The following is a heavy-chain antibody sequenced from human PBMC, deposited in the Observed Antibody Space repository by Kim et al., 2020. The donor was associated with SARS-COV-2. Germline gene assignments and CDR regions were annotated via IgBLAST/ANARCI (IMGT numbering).Heavy chain of an antibody. CDR1: GESFSGHY. CDR2: ITHGGST. CDR3: ARRPVIALAGTSFDN. D-gene: IGHD6-19*01. V-gene: IGHV4-34*01. Sequence: SETLSLTCAVSGESFSGHYWSWIRQLPGKGLEWIGEITHGGSTHYNPSLKGRVTFSVDTSKKQFSLKLNSVTAADTAVYYCARRPVIALAGTSFDNWGQG. J-gene: IGHJ4*02.